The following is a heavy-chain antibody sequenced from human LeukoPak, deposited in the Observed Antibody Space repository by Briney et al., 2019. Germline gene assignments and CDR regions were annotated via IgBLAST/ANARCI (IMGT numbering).Heavy chain of an antibody. J-gene: IGHJ4*02. D-gene: IGHD6-19*01. CDR1: GFTFDDYA. V-gene: IGHV3-9*01. CDR2: ISWNSGSI. CDR3: AKDIRCYSSGWYYFDY. Sequence: GGSLRLSCAASGFTFDDYAMHWVRQAPGKGLEWVSGISWNSGSIGYADSVKGRFTISRDNAKNSLYLQMNSLRAEDTALYYCAKDIRCYSSGWYYFDYWGQGTLVTVSS.